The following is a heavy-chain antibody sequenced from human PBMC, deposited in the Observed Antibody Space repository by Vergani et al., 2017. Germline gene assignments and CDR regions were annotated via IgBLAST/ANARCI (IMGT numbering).Heavy chain of an antibody. CDR2: IKSKTDGGTT. CDR1: GFTFSNAW. CDR3: TTLLVGATKSDY. Sequence: EVQLVESGGGLVKPGGSLRLSCAASGFTFSNAWMSWVRQAPGKGLEWVGRIKSKTDGGTTDYAAPVKGRFTISRDDSKNTLYLQMNILKTEDTAVYYCTTLLVGATKSDYWGQGTLVTVSS. D-gene: IGHD1-26*01. J-gene: IGHJ4*02. V-gene: IGHV3-15*01.